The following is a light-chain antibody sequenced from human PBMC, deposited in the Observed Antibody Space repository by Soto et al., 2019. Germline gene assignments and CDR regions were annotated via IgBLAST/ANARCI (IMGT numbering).Light chain of an antibody. CDR1: QSISSH. V-gene: IGKV3-15*01. J-gene: IGKJ1*01. CDR3: QQYHFWWA. CDR2: GAS. Sequence: EIVMKLSPATLLMSPGERATLSCRASQSISSHLAWYQQKPGQAPRLLIHGASTRATGIPARFSGSGSGTEFTLVISSLQSEDFAVYYCQQYHFWWAFGQGTKVEIK.